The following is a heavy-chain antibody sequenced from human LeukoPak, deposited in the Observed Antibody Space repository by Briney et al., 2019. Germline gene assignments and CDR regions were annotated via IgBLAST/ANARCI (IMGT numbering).Heavy chain of an antibody. CDR3: ARDHVAPGLIFDS. CDR2: IKQDGSER. J-gene: IGHJ4*02. Sequence: PGGSLRLSCAASGFTFSSYWMNWVRQTPGKGLEWVASIKQDGSERKYVDSVKGRFTVSRDNAENSVSLQMSSLRGEDTGLYYCARDHVAPGLIFDSWGQGTQVTGSA. V-gene: IGHV3-7*01. CDR1: GFTFSSYW. D-gene: IGHD6-13*01.